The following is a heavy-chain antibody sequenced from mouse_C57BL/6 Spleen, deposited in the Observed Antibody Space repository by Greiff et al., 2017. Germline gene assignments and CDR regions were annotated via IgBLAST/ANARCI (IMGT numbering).Heavy chain of an antibody. J-gene: IGHJ1*03. CDR3: ARATVDFYCYFDV. Sequence: VQLQQPGAELVKPGASVKLSCKASGYTFTSYWMHWVKQRPGQGLEWIGIIHPNSGSTNYNEKFKSKATLTVDKSSSTAYMQLSSLTSEDSAVYYCARATVDFYCYFDVWGTGTTVTVSS. CDR2: IHPNSGST. D-gene: IGHD1-1*01. CDR1: GYTFTSYW. V-gene: IGHV1-64*01.